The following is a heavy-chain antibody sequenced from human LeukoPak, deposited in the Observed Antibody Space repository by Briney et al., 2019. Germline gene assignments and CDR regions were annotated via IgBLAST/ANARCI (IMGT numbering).Heavy chain of an antibody. V-gene: IGHV1-2*02. D-gene: IGHD2-15*01. CDR3: ARSPLERYVRGDWFDP. CDR1: GYTFTGYY. Sequence: ASVKVSCKASGYTFTGYYMHWVRQASGQGLEWMGWINPNSGGTNYAQKFQGRVTMTRDTSISTAYMELSRLRSDDTAVYYCARSPLERYVRGDWFDPWGQGTLVTVSS. CDR2: INPNSGGT. J-gene: IGHJ5*02.